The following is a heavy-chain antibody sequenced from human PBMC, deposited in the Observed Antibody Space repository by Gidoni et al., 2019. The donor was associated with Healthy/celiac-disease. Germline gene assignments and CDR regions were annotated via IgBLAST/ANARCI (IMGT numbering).Heavy chain of an antibody. D-gene: IGHD5-12*01. J-gene: IGHJ4*02. CDR3: AKICQLLGPRPLDIVATGDSSGNPNIDY. CDR1: GFTFSSYG. CDR2: ISYDGSNK. V-gene: IGHV3-30*18. Sequence: QVQLVESGGGVVQPGRSLRLSCAASGFTFSSYGMHWLRQAPGKGLEWVAVISYDGSNKYYADSVKGRFTISRDNSKNTLYLQMNSLRAEDTAVYYCAKICQLLGPRPLDIVATGDSSGNPNIDYWGQGTLVTVSS.